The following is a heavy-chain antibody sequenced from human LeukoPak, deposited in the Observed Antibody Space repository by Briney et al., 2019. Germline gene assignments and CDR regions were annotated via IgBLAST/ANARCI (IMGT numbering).Heavy chain of an antibody. D-gene: IGHD5-18*01. CDR2: TYYRYKWYN. CDR1: GDSLSSNSAA. J-gene: IGHJ4*02. V-gene: IGHV6-1*01. Sequence: SQTLSLTCALSGDSLSSNSAAWNWLRQSPSRGLEWLGRTYYRYKWYNDYAVSVKSRITINPDTSENHFSLQLNSVTPEDTAVYYCARGYGYYFDYWGQGTLVTVSS. CDR3: ARGYGYYFDY.